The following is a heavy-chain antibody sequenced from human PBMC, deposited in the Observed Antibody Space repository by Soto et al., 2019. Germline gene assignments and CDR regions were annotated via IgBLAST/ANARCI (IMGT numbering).Heavy chain of an antibody. V-gene: IGHV5-10-1*01. J-gene: IGHJ4*02. CDR1: GYSFTSYW. D-gene: IGHD4-17*01. CDR3: AKNYGDYVEDY. CDR2: IDPSDSYT. Sequence: GESLKISCKGSGYSFTSYWISWVRQMPGKGLEWMGRIDPSDSYTNYGPSFQGHVTISADKSISTAYLQWSSLKASDTAMYYCAKNYGDYVEDYWGQGTLVTVSS.